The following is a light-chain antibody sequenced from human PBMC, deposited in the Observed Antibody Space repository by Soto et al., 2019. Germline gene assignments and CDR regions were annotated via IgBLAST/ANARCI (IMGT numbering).Light chain of an antibody. CDR3: QHYGGIWA. CDR2: DAS. V-gene: IGKV1-5*01. J-gene: IGKJ1*01. Sequence: DIQMTQSPSTLSASVGDRITISCRASQSISNRLAWYQQKPGKAPKVLIYDASNLESGVPSRFSGSGSGTEFILSINSLQPDDFATYYCQHYGGIWAFGQGTKVEIK. CDR1: QSISNR.